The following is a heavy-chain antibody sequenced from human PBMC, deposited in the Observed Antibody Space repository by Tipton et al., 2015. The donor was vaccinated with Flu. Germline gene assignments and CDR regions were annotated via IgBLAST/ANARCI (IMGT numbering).Heavy chain of an antibody. CDR1: GGSIRNYY. Sequence: TLSLTCRVSGGSIRNYYWSWIRQPPGRGLEWIAYIYSSGSSKYNPSLKSRVTISLDTSKNQFSLRLNSATAADTAVYYCAIGLANWGSPFLDYWGQGILVTVSS. V-gene: IGHV4-59*12. CDR2: IYSSGSS. D-gene: IGHD7-27*01. J-gene: IGHJ4*02. CDR3: AIGLANWGSPFLDY.